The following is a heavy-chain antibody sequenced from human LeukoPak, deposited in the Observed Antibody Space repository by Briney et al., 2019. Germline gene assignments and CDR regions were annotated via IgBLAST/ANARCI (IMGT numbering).Heavy chain of an antibody. CDR3: ARDDTAMVDY. CDR2: IYYSGST. J-gene: IGHJ4*02. D-gene: IGHD5-18*01. V-gene: IGHV4-59*12. Sequence: PLETLSLTCTVSGGSISSYYWSWIRQPPGKGLEWIGYIYYSGSTNYNPSLKSRVTISVDTSKNQFSLKLSSVTAADTAVYYCARDDTAMVDYWGQGTLVTVSS. CDR1: GGSISSYY.